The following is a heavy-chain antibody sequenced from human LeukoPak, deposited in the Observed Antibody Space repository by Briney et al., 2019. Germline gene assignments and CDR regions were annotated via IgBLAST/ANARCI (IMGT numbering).Heavy chain of an antibody. CDR1: GFTFSSYE. J-gene: IGHJ3*01. V-gene: IGHV3-48*03. CDR2: ISSSGSTI. CDR3: AGTLGFPNAFDF. Sequence: PGGSLRLSCAASGFTFSSYEMNWVRQAPGKGLEWVSYISSSGSTIYYADSVKGRFTISRDNAKNSLYLQMNSLRAEDTAVYYCAGTLGFPNAFDFWGQGTMVTVSS.